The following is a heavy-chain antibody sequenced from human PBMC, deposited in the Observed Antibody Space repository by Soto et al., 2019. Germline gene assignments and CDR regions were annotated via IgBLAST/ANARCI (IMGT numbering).Heavy chain of an antibody. CDR1: GYSFTTYG. V-gene: IGHV1-18*01. CDR2: IRAYNGNT. CDR3: ARDRGVAPPVAGNTHYYYHMDV. D-gene: IGHD6-19*01. J-gene: IGHJ6*03. Sequence: QDRLVHSGVEVKKPGASVRVSCKASGYSFTTYGITWVRQAPGQGFEWMGWIRAYNGNTNYAQKFQGRVTLTTDASTSTAYLEVRSLRSDDTAVYYCARDRGVAPPVAGNTHYYYHMDVWGKGTTVTVSS.